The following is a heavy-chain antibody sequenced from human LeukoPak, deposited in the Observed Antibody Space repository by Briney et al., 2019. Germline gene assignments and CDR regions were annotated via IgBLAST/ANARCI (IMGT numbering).Heavy chain of an antibody. CDR3: AKDRGVTPIPAAGRDDAFDI. CDR1: GFTFSSYG. J-gene: IGHJ3*02. V-gene: IGHV3-30*02. Sequence: AGGSLRLSCAASGFTFSSYGMHWVRQAPGKGLERVAFIRYDGSNKYYADFVKGRFTISRDNSKNTLYLQMNSLRAEDTAGYYCAKDRGVTPIPAAGRDDAFDIWGQGTMVTVSS. CDR2: IRYDGSNK. D-gene: IGHD2-2*01.